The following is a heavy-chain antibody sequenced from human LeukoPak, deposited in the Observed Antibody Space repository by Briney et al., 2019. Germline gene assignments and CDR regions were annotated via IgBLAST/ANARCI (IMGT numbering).Heavy chain of an antibody. D-gene: IGHD3-3*01. CDR1: GGSISTYY. CDR2: IYYSGSS. J-gene: IGHJ3*02. CDR3: ARGSITVVPAFDI. V-gene: IGHV4-59*12. Sequence: PSETLSLTCTLSGGSISTYYGSWIRQPPGKGLEWIGYIYYSGSSSYNPSLKSRGTISVDTSKNQFSLKLSSVTAADTAVYYCARGSITVVPAFDIWGQGTMVTVSS.